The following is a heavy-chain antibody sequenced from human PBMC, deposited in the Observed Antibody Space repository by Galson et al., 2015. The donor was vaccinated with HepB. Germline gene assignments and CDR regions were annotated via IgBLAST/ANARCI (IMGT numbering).Heavy chain of an antibody. CDR1: GYIFTDYA. Sequence: SVKVSCKASGYIFTDYAIHWVRQAPGQSLEWMGWSSDGSFDTKYSQGLQGRVTITRDTSASTVYMELSSLRSEDMGLYYCARGRGYTMDHWGQGTLVTVSS. J-gene: IGHJ4*02. V-gene: IGHV1-3*02. CDR2: SSDGSFDT. CDR3: ARGRGYTMDH. D-gene: IGHD3-3*01.